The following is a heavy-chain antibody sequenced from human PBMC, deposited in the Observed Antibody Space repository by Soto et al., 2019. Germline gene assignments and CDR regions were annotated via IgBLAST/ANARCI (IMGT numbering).Heavy chain of an antibody. CDR3: ARGQRFSNWFDP. V-gene: IGHV4-4*07. Sequence: LSLTCTISGGAIGSHYWTWIRQPAGKGLEWIGRIYGSGSTKYNPSLQSRVTMSLDTSKNQFSLRLESVTAADTAVYYCARGQRFSNWFDPWGQGTLVTVSS. CDR2: IYGSGST. J-gene: IGHJ5*02. D-gene: IGHD3-3*01. CDR1: GGAIGSHY.